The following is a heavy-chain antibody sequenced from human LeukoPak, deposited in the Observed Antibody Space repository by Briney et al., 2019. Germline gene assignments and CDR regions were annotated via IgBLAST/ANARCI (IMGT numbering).Heavy chain of an antibody. Sequence: GGSLRLSCAASGFTFSNYAMQWVRQAPDKGLEWVAIMSYDGSKKYYADSVKGRFIISRDNSKNTLYLQMNRLRAEDTAVYYCAKDGPSRQPVVPAAVDYWGQGTLVTVSS. J-gene: IGHJ4*01. CDR1: GFTFSNYA. CDR3: AKDGPSRQPVVPAAVDY. V-gene: IGHV3-30*18. D-gene: IGHD2-2*01. CDR2: MSYDGSKK.